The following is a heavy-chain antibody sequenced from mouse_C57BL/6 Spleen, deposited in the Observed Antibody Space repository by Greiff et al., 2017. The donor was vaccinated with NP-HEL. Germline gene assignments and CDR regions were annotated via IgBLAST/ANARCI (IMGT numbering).Heavy chain of an antibody. D-gene: IGHD1-1*02. J-gene: IGHJ1*03. CDR1: GFTFSDYY. CDR3: ARDQGSYGGYFDV. Sequence: EVKLMESEGGLVQPGSSMKLSCTASGFTFSDYYMAWVRQVPEKGLEWVANINYDGSSTYYLDSLKSRFIISRDNAKNILYLQMSSLKSEDTATYYCARDQGSYGGYFDVWGTGTTVTVSS. CDR2: INYDGSST. V-gene: IGHV5-16*01.